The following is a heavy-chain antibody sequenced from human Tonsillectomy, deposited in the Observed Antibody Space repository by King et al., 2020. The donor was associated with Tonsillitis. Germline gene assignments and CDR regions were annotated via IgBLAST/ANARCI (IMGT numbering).Heavy chain of an antibody. CDR1: GFTFRSSG. CDR3: AKDRSGHWTFDY. D-gene: IGHD3/OR15-3a*01. CDR2: ISYDGSNK. V-gene: IGHV3-30*18. J-gene: IGHJ4*02. Sequence: VQLVESGGGVVQTGRSLRLSCAASGFTFRSSGMHLVRQAPGKGLEWVAVISYDGSNKYYADSVKGRFTISRDDSKNTLSLQMDSLRAEDTAVYYCAKDRSGHWTFDYWGQATLVTVSS.